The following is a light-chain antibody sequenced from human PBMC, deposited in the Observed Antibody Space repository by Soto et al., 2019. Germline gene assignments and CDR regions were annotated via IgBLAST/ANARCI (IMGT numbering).Light chain of an antibody. Sequence: QAVVTQPPSASGTPGQRVTISCSGSSSNIGSNSVKWYQQLPGTAPKLLIYNNGQRPSGVPDRFSGSKSGTSASLAISGLQSEDEADYYCAAWDDSLNGHWVFGGGTKLTVL. CDR2: NNG. J-gene: IGLJ3*02. CDR1: SSNIGSNS. V-gene: IGLV1-44*01. CDR3: AAWDDSLNGHWV.